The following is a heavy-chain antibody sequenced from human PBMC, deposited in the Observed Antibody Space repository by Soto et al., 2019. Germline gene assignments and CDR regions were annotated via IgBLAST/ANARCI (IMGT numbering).Heavy chain of an antibody. V-gene: IGHV3-66*01. CDR2: IYSDGYA. CDR3: AKEGDDQPIDH. CDR1: GFTVSAHY. J-gene: IGHJ4*02. Sequence: EVQLVESGGGLVQPGGSLRLSCAASGFTVSAHYMAWVRQAPGRGLEWVSLIYSDGYAYYSDAVLGRFTLSRDDPKSTVYLQMDSLRVDDTAVYYCAKEGDDQPIDHWSQGTLVTVSS.